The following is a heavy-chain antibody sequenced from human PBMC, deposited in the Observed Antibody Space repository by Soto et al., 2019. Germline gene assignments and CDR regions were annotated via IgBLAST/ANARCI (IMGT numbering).Heavy chain of an antibody. J-gene: IGHJ6*02. D-gene: IGHD2-2*01. V-gene: IGHV3-33*01. CDR3: AREEIIVVVPAAIYYYYGMDV. CDR1: GFTFSSYG. CDR2: IWYDGSNK. Sequence: GGSLRLSCAASGFTFSSYGMHWVRQAPGKGLEWVAVIWYDGSNKYYADSVKGRFTISRDNSKNTLYLQMNSLRAEDTAVYYCAREEIIVVVPAAIYYYYGMDVWGQGTTVTAP.